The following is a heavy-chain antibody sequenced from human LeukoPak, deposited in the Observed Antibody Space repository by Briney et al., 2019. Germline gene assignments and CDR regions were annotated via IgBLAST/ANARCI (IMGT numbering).Heavy chain of an antibody. CDR1: GGSISSSSYH. D-gene: IGHD1-26*01. Sequence: SETLSLTCTVSGGSISSSSYHWGWIRQPPGKGLEWIGSIYYSGSTYYNPSLKSRVTISVDTSKNQFSLKLSSVTAADTAVYYCASPRRRGSYPTYFDYWGQGTLVTVSS. CDR2: IYYSGST. V-gene: IGHV4-39*07. CDR3: ASPRRRGSYPTYFDY. J-gene: IGHJ4*02.